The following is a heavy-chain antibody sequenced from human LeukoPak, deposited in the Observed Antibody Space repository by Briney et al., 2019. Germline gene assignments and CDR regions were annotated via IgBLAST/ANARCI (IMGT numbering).Heavy chain of an antibody. CDR1: GGSISSYY. Sequence: SETLSLTCTVSGGSISSYYWSWIRQPAGKGLEWIGRIYTSGSTNYNPSLKSRLTISADTSKSQVSLKLSSVTAADTAVYYCARHSGGHSGFNEDYHYYYGMDVWGQGTTVTVSS. CDR3: ARHSGGHSGFNEDYHYYYGMDV. D-gene: IGHD5-12*01. J-gene: IGHJ6*02. V-gene: IGHV4-4*07. CDR2: IYTSGST.